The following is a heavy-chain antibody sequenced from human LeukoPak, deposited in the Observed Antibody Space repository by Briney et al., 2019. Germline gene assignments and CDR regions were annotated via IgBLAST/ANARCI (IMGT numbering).Heavy chain of an antibody. CDR3: TADSIAVAVF. CDR2: IKSKTDGGTT. J-gene: IGHJ4*02. CDR1: GFTLSNAW. D-gene: IGHD6-19*01. Sequence: GGALRLSCAASGFTLSNAWMSWVCEAPGKGLEWGGRIKSKTDGGTTDYAAPGTGRFTISRDDSKNTLYLQMNSLKTEDTAVYYCTADSIAVAVFWGQGTLVTVSS. V-gene: IGHV3-15*01.